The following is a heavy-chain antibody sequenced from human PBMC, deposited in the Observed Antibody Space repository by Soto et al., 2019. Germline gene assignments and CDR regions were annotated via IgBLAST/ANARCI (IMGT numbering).Heavy chain of an antibody. CDR1: GGSISRYY. D-gene: IGHD3-3*01. V-gene: IGHV4-59*08. J-gene: IGHJ3*02. Sequence: SETLSLTCTVSGGSISRYYWSWIRQPPGKGLEWIGYIYYSGSTNYNPSLKSRVTISVDTSKNQFSLKLSSVTAADTAVYYCARRITIFGVAADAFDIWGQGTMVTVSS. CDR2: IYYSGST. CDR3: ARRITIFGVAADAFDI.